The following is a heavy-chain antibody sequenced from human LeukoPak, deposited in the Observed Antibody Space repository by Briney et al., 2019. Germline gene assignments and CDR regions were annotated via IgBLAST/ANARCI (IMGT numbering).Heavy chain of an antibody. Sequence: PGGSLRLSCAASGFTFSDYYMSWIRQAPGKGLEWVSYISSSGSTIYYADSVKGRFTISRDNSKNTLYLQMNSLRAEDTAVYYCAKAVRRSVDSAMTRYYYYMDVWGKGTTVTVSS. J-gene: IGHJ6*03. D-gene: IGHD5-18*01. V-gene: IGHV3-11*04. CDR3: AKAVRRSVDSAMTRYYYYMDV. CDR2: ISSSGSTI. CDR1: GFTFSDYY.